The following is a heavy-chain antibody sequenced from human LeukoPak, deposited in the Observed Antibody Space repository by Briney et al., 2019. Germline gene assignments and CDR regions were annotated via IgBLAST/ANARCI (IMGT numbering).Heavy chain of an antibody. CDR1: GGSFSGYY. Sequence: SETLSLTCAVYGGSFSGYYWSWIRQPPGKGLEWIGEINHSGSTNYNPSLKSRVIISVDTSKNQFSLKLSSVTAADTAVYYCARDVAGRPFDYWGQGTLVTVSS. CDR3: ARDVAGRPFDY. D-gene: IGHD6-19*01. V-gene: IGHV4-34*01. CDR2: INHSGST. J-gene: IGHJ4*02.